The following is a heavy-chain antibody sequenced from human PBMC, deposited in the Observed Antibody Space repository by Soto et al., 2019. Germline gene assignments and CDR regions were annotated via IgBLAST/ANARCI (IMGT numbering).Heavy chain of an antibody. CDR2: IDPSDSYT. CDR1: GYSFTSYW. CDR3: ARLQPAAGDNDLTFDY. D-gene: IGHD6-13*01. J-gene: IGHJ4*02. Sequence: VQLVQSGAEVKKPGESLTISCKGSGYSFTSYWISWVRQMPGKGLEWMGRIDPSDSYTNYSPSFQAHVTISGDKSISTAYLQWSSLKASDTAMYYCARLQPAAGDNDLTFDYWGQGTLVTVSS. V-gene: IGHV5-10-1*01.